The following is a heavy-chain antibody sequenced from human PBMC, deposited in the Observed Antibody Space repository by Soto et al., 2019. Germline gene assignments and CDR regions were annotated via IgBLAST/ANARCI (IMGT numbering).Heavy chain of an antibody. CDR2: IIPILGIA. J-gene: IGHJ6*02. CDR1: GGTFSSYT. D-gene: IGHD3-10*01. CDR3: ARGLCFGELSPAYGMDV. V-gene: IGHV1-69*02. Sequence: QVQLVQSGAEVKKPGSSVKVSCKASGGTFSSYTITWVRQAPGQGLEWMGMIIPILGIANYAQKFQGRVTITADKSTSTAYMELSRLRSEDTAVYYWARGLCFGELSPAYGMDVWGQGTTVTVSS.